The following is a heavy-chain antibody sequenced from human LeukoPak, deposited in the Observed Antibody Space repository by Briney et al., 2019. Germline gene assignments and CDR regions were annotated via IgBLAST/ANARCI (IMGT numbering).Heavy chain of an antibody. CDR2: INHSGST. V-gene: IGHV4-34*01. CDR3: ARHCSSTSCYYYYYMDV. CDR1: GGSFSGYY. J-gene: IGHJ6*03. Sequence: SETLSLTCAVYGGSFSGYYWSWIRQPPGKGLEWIGEINHSGSTNYNPSLKSRVTISVDTSKNQFSLKLSSVTAADTAVYYCARHCSSTSCYYYYYMDVWGKGTTVTVSS. D-gene: IGHD2-2*01.